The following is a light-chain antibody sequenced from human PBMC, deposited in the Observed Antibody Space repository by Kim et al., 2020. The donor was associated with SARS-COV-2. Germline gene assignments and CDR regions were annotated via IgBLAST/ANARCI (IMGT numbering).Light chain of an antibody. CDR3: GTWDSGLSALV. CDR1: RSNMRNSY. V-gene: IGLV1-51*01. Sequence: GQTVTLSGSETRSNMRNSYVSRYHQYPGTPPRILIYEDDKQPSGIPDRFSGSKSGTSASLAITGLQSADEAVYYCGTWDSGLSALVFGGGTKLTVL. CDR2: EDD. J-gene: IGLJ3*02.